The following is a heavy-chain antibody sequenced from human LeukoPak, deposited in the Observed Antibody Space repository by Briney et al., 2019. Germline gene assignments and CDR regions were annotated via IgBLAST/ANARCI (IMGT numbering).Heavy chain of an antibody. Sequence: SGRCLRLSCAASVVTFYDYAMGGVRHAPGKGLWWGSGISWNSGSIGYAASVRGRFTISRDNAKNSLYLPMTSLRAEDMALYYCAKSSNYDILTGDFDYWGQGTLVTVSS. CDR1: VVTFYDYA. CDR2: ISWNSGSI. D-gene: IGHD3-9*01. J-gene: IGHJ4*02. V-gene: IGHV3-9*03. CDR3: AKSSNYDILTGDFDY.